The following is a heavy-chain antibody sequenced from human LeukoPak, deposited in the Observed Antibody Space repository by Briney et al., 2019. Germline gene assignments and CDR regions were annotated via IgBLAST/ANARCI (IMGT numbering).Heavy chain of an antibody. V-gene: IGHV4-61*08. CDR2: IYYSGST. CDR1: GGSISSGGYY. Sequence: PSETLSLTCTVSGGSISSGGYYWSWIRQHPGKGLEWIGYIYYSGSTNYNPSLKSRVTISVDTSKNQFSLKLSSVTAADTAVYYCARNLHPSFDYWGQGTLVTVSS. CDR3: ARNLHPSFDY. J-gene: IGHJ4*02.